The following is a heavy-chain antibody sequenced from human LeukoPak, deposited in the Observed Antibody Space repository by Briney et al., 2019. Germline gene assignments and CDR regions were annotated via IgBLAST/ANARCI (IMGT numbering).Heavy chain of an antibody. J-gene: IGHJ4*02. CDR1: GFTLSTYG. Sequence: GGSLRLSCAAFGFTLSTYGMHWVRQAPGKGLEWVAVISSDGSNKFYADSVKGRFTISRDGSKNTLYLQMNSLRPDDTAVYFCAKPQVTANWYYFHYWGQGTLVTVSS. D-gene: IGHD2-21*02. CDR3: AKPQVTANWYYFHY. V-gene: IGHV3-30*18. CDR2: ISSDGSNK.